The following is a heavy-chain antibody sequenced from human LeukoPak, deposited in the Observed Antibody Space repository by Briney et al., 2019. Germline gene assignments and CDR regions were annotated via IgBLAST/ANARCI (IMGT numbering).Heavy chain of an antibody. J-gene: IGHJ5*02. CDR3: ARREWKVGAAVYWFDP. CDR2: IIPIFGTA. CDR1: GCTFTSYA. D-gene: IGHD2-15*01. V-gene: IGHV1-69*13. Sequence: GASVKVSCKASGCTFTSYAISWVRQAPGQGLEWMGGIIPIFGTANYAQKFQGRVTITSDESTSTAYMELSSLRSEDTAVYYCARREWKVGAAVYWFDPGGQGTLVTVSS.